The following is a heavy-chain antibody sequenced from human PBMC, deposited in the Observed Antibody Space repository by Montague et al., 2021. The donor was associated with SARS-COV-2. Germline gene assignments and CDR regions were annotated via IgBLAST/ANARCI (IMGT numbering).Heavy chain of an antibody. V-gene: IGHV4-34*01. D-gene: IGHD3-10*01. J-gene: IGHJ6*02. CDR3: ASGISPSGSYYNRYYYGLNI. Sequence: SETLSLTCAVHGGSLSGYYWSWIRQPPEKGLEWIGEINHSANTKYNPSLKSPVTISIDTSKNQFSLKMTSVTAADTATYYCASGISPSGSYYNRYYYGLNIWGPGTTVIVSS. CDR2: INHSANT. CDR1: GGSLSGYY.